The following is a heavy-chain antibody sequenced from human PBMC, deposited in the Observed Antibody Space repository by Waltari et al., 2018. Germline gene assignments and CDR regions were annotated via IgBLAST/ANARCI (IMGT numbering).Heavy chain of an antibody. CDR1: SYS. CDR3: ARDAITLVRGVLTPFDY. D-gene: IGHD3-10*01. V-gene: IGHV3-21*01. Sequence: SYSMNWVRQAPGKGLEWVSSISKSSGYLYYADSVKGRFTISRDNAKNSLYLQMNSLRVEDTALYYCARDAITLVRGVLTPFDYWGQGTLVSVTS. CDR2: ISKSSGYL. J-gene: IGHJ4*02.